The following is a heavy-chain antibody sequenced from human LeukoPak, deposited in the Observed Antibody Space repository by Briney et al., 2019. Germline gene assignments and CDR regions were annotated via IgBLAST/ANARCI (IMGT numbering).Heavy chain of an antibody. D-gene: IGHD2-15*01. CDR2: IYFSGDT. Sequence: PSETLSLTCTVSGGSITSDGFYWGWIRQPPGKGLEWIGSIYFSGDTYYNPSLRSRVTISVDTSKNQFSLKLSSVTAADTAVYYCARSKDCSGGSCSYFDYWGQGTLVTVSS. CDR1: GGSITSDGFY. V-gene: IGHV4-39*01. J-gene: IGHJ4*02. CDR3: ARSKDCSGGSCSYFDY.